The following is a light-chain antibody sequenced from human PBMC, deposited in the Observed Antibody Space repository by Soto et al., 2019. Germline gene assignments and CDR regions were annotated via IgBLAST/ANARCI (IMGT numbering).Light chain of an antibody. CDR1: QSGSNY. Sequence: EIVLTQSPATLSLSPGERATLSCRASQSGSNYLAWFQQKPGQAPRLLIYDASNRATGIPARFSGSGSGTDFTLTISSLEPEDFAVYYCQQRSSWPLLTSGGGTKVEI. V-gene: IGKV3-11*01. CDR2: DAS. J-gene: IGKJ4*01. CDR3: QQRSSWPLLT.